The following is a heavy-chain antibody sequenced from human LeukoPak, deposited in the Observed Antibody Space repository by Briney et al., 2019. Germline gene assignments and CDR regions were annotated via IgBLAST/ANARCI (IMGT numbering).Heavy chain of an antibody. V-gene: IGHV4-34*01. Sequence: PSETLSLTCAVYGGSFSGYYWSWIRQPPGKGLEWIGEISHSGSTNYNPSLKSRVTISVDTSKNQFSLKLSSVTAADTAVYYCASRAVAGQNNWFDPWGQGTLVTVSS. J-gene: IGHJ5*02. D-gene: IGHD6-19*01. CDR2: ISHSGST. CDR3: ASRAVAGQNNWFDP. CDR1: GGSFSGYY.